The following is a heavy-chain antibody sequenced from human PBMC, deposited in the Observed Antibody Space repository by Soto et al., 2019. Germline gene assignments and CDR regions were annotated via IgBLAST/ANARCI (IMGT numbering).Heavy chain of an antibody. CDR2: INPNNGVT. CDR1: GYMFTGFY. D-gene: IGHD6-19*01. Sequence: ASVKVSCKASGYMFTGFYLHWVRQAPGQGLEWMGWINPNNGVTTYAKNFQGRVTMTRDSSISTAYMELSSLRSDDTAVYFCAAAAIPVAGRHPDFWGQGTVVTVS. V-gene: IGHV1-2*02. J-gene: IGHJ4*02. CDR3: AAAAIPVAGRHPDF.